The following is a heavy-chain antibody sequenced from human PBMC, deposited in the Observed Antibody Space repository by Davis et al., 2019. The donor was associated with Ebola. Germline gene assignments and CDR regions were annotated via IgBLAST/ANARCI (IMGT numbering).Heavy chain of an antibody. D-gene: IGHD4-11*01. CDR2: VILKSGAT. CDR1: GYTFPDYN. CDR3: ARGHNYAHEY. V-gene: IGHV1-2*06. J-gene: IGHJ4*02. Sequence: ASVKVSCKASGYTFPDYNIHWLRQAPGQGLEWLGRVILKSGATNYAQKFQGRVTMTRDTSISTVYMELSSLRYDDTADYYCARGHNYAHEYWGQGTLVTVSS.